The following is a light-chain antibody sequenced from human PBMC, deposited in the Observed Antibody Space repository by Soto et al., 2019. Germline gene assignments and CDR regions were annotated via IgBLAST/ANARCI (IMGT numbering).Light chain of an antibody. CDR1: QSVSTNY. CDR2: GAT. V-gene: IGKV3-20*01. Sequence: EIVLTQSPGTLSLSPGERATLSCRASQSVSTNYLAWYQQTPGQPPRLLIYGATRRATGIPDRFSGSGSGTDFILTISRLEPEDFALYFCQQYGSSPYTFAQGTKLDIK. J-gene: IGKJ2*01. CDR3: QQYGSSPYT.